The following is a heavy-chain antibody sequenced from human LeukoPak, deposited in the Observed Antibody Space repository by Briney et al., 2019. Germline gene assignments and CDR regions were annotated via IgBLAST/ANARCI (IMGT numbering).Heavy chain of an antibody. D-gene: IGHD3-10*01. V-gene: IGHV4-34*01. CDR2: INRGGTT. J-gene: IGHJ4*02. CDR3: ARGYGSGSYWAH. CDR1: GGSFSGSY. Sequence: PSETLSLTCTVYGGSFSGSYWGWIRQPPGKGLEWIGEINRGGTTNYNPSLKSRVTMSLDTSKNQFSLRLNSVTAADTAVYYCARGYGSGSYWAHWGRGTLVTVSS.